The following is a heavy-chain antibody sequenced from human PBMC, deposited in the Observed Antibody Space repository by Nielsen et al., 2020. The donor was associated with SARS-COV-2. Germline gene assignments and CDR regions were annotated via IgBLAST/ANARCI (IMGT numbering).Heavy chain of an antibody. CDR3: ARARGAYGDYYYYYYTDV. CDR2: TYYRSKWYN. D-gene: IGHD4-17*01. J-gene: IGHJ6*03. Sequence: IRQSPSRGPEWLGRTYYRSKWYNDYAVSVKSRITINPDTSKNQFSLHLNSVTPEDTAVYYCARARGAYGDYYYYYYTDVWGKGTTVTVSS. V-gene: IGHV6-1*01.